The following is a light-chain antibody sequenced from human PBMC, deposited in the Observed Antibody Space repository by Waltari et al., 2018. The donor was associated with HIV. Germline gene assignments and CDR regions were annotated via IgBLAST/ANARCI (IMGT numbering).Light chain of an antibody. Sequence: QLVLTQPPSASASLGASVKLTCTLSTGYTGYAITWHQHQPQTGPRFLMKVKSDGTHRKGDGIPDRFSGSSSGAERYLTISSLQSEDEADYYCQTWDTYIPVIFGGGTKLTVL. CDR3: QTWDTYIPVI. J-gene: IGLJ2*01. CDR1: TGYTGYA. CDR2: VKSDGTH. V-gene: IGLV4-69*01.